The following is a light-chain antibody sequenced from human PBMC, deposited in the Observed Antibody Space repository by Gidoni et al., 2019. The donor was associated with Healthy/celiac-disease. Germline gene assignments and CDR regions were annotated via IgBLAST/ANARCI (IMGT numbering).Light chain of an antibody. J-gene: IGKJ1*01. V-gene: IGKV1-5*03. CDR1: QSISSW. CDR3: QQYNSYSYT. Sequence: DIQMTQSPSTLSASVGDRVTITCRASQSISSWWAWYQQKPGKAPKLLIYKASSLESGVPSRFSGSGSGTEFTLTISSLQPDDFATYYCQQYNSYSYTFGQGTKVEIK. CDR2: KAS.